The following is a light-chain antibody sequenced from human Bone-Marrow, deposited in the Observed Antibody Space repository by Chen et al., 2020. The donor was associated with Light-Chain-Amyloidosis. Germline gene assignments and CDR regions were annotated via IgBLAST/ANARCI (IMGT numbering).Light chain of an antibody. V-gene: IGLV3-21*03. CDR1: NIGNKG. Sequence: SYVLTQPPSVSVAPGKTATITCGGNNIGNKGVHWYQQKPGQAPVLVVYGETDRPSGIPDRFSGSKSGETAALTISRGEAGDEADYYCQGWDSGNGRSFVVFGGGTRLTVL. CDR2: GET. CDR3: QGWDSGNGRSFVV. J-gene: IGLJ2*01.